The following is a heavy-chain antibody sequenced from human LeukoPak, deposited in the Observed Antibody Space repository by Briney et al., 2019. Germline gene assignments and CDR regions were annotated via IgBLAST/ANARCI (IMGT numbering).Heavy chain of an antibody. CDR3: AKGIDSTGYYPFDY. Sequence: GGSLRLSCAASGFTFSSYAMSWVRQAPGKGLEWVSAISGSGGSTYYADSVKGRFTISRDTSKSTLYLQLNSLRAEDTAIYYCAKGIDSTGYYPFDYWGQGTLVTVFS. V-gene: IGHV3-23*01. CDR2: ISGSGGST. D-gene: IGHD3-22*01. J-gene: IGHJ4*02. CDR1: GFTFSSYA.